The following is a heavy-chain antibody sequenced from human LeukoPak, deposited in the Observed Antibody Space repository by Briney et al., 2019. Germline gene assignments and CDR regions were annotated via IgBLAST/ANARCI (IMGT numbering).Heavy chain of an antibody. V-gene: IGHV1-69*13. J-gene: IGHJ4*02. CDR3: ARPYCSSTSCYSPASHFDY. CDR1: GGTFSSYA. CDR2: IIPIFGTA. Sequence: ASVKVSCKASGGTFSSYAISWMRQAPGQGLEWMGGIIPIFGTANYAQKFQGRVTITADESTSTAYMELSSLRSEDTAVYYCARPYCSSTSCYSPASHFDYWGQGTLVTVSS. D-gene: IGHD2-2*02.